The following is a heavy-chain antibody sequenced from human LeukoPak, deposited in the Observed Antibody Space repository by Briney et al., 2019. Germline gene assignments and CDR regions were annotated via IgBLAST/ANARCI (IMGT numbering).Heavy chain of an antibody. D-gene: IGHD3-3*01. CDR2: IKQDGSEK. J-gene: IGHJ4*02. CDR1: GFTFSTYW. Sequence: GGSLRLSCAASGFTFSTYWMSWVRQAPGKGLEWVANIKQDGSEKYYVDSVKGRFTISRDDAKNSLYLQMNTLRPEDAAVYYCARERQNKDFWSGGDYWGQGALVTVSS. V-gene: IGHV3-7*01. CDR3: ARERQNKDFWSGGDY.